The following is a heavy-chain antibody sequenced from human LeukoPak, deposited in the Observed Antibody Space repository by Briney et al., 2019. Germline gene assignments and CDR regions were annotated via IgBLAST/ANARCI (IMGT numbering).Heavy chain of an antibody. CDR3: ARDIRRHYYDTTAGYRYYYGMDV. CDR1: GYTFTSYG. CDR2: ISAYNGNT. J-gene: IGHJ6*02. D-gene: IGHD3-22*01. V-gene: IGHV1-18*01. Sequence: ASVKVSCKASGYTFTSYGISWVRQAPGQGLEWMGWISAYNGNTNYAQKLQGRVTMTTDTSTSTAYMELRSLRAEDTAVYYCARDIRRHYYDTTAGYRYYYGMDVWGQGTTVTVSS.